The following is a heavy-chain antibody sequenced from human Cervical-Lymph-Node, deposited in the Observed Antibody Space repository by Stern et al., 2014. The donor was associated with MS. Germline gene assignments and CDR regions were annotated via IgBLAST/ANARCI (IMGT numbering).Heavy chain of an antibody. Sequence: QLVQSEAEVPKPGSSVKVSCKASGGTFSKFPSSWVRQAPGQGLEWMVGIFPVFGTPTYAQEFRGRVTITADVSTSTVYMELSSLRSDDTAVYYCALSSETSDRWYSLGYDLWGQGTLVTVSS. CDR3: ALSSETSDRWYSLGYDL. CDR1: GGTFSKFP. V-gene: IGHV1-69*01. CDR2: IFPVFGTP. D-gene: IGHD6-13*01. J-gene: IGHJ5*02.